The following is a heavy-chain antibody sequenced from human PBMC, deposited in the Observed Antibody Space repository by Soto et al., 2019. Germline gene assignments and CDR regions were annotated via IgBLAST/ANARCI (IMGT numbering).Heavy chain of an antibody. CDR1: GYSFSRYW. Sequence: GESLKISCKGSGYSFSRYWIAWVRQTPGKGLEWMGLIYPGDSDTRYSPSFQGQVTISADKSITTAYLQWSSLKASDTAIYYCARDTFSGDGSGPHYWGQGTLVTVSS. V-gene: IGHV5-51*01. D-gene: IGHD3-22*01. CDR3: ARDTFSGDGSGPHY. CDR2: IYPGDSDT. J-gene: IGHJ4*02.